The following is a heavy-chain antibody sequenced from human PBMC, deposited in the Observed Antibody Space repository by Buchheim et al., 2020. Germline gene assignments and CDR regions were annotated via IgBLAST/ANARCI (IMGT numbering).Heavy chain of an antibody. Sequence: EVQLVESGGGLVQPGGSLRLSCAASGFTVSSNYMSWVRQAPGKGLEWVSVIYSGGSTYYADSVKARFTISSDNSKNTLYLQMNSLRAEDTAVYYCARGRMTTVVSPWAYWGQGTL. D-gene: IGHD4-23*01. V-gene: IGHV3-66*02. CDR3: ARGRMTTVVSPWAY. J-gene: IGHJ4*02. CDR1: GFTVSSNY. CDR2: IYSGGST.